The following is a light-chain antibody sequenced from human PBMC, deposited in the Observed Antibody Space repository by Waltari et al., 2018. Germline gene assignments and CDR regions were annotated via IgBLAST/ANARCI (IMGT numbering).Light chain of an antibody. CDR2: AGS. Sequence: QSALTQPASVSGSPGQSITISCTGTSSDVGNYNLVSWYQQHPGKAPKLMISAGSKRPSGVSNRFSGSKSDNTASLTISGLQAEDEADYYCCSYAGSSTYVFGTGTKVTVL. CDR3: CSYAGSSTYV. J-gene: IGLJ1*01. V-gene: IGLV2-23*01. CDR1: SSDVGNYNL.